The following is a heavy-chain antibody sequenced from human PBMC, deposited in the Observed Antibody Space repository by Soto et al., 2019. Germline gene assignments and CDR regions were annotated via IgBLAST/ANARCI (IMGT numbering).Heavy chain of an antibody. CDR1: GYTFTSYA. J-gene: IGHJ5*02. Sequence: QVQLVQSGAEVKKPGASVKVSCKASGYTFTSYAMHWVRQAPGQRLEWMGWINAGNGNTKYSQKFQGRVTITRDTSARSAYMVLSSLICEDTAVYYCARCFIGGDEDWFDPWGQGTLVTVSS. D-gene: IGHD2-21*02. CDR2: INAGNGNT. CDR3: ARCFIGGDEDWFDP. V-gene: IGHV1-3*01.